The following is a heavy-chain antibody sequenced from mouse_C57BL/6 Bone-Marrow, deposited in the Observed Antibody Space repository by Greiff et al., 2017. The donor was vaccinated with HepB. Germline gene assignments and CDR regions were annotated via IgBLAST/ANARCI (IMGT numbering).Heavy chain of an antibody. Sequence: DVKLVESGGGLVKPGGSLKLSCAASGFTFSSYTMSWVRQTPEKRLEWVATISGGGGNTYYPDSVKGRFTISRDNAKNTLYLQMSSLRSEDTALYYCARPYYGSSYVDYAMDYWGQGTSVTVSS. J-gene: IGHJ4*01. CDR1: GFTFSSYT. CDR2: ISGGGGNT. D-gene: IGHD1-1*01. CDR3: ARPYYGSSYVDYAMDY. V-gene: IGHV5-9*01.